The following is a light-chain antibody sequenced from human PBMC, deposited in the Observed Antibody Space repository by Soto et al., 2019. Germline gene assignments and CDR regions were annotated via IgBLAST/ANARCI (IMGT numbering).Light chain of an antibody. CDR2: KAS. CDR3: QQYDTYWT. J-gene: IGKJ1*01. Sequence: DIQMTQSPSTLSASVGDRVTITCRASQSINNWLAWYQQKPGKAPKLLIYKASNLDIGVPSRFSRRVSGTEFTLTISSLQPDDFATYYCQQYDTYWTFGQGTKVDI. V-gene: IGKV1-5*03. CDR1: QSINNW.